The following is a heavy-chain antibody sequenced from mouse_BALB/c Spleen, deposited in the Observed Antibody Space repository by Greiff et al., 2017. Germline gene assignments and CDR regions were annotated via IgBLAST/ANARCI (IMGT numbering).Heavy chain of an antibody. CDR3: ARYGNYGYYYAMDY. Sequence: EVQVVESGGGLVKPGGSLKLSCAASGFTFSSYAMSWVRQSPEKRLEWVAYISSGSSTIYYADTVKGRFTISRDNPKNTLFLQMTSLRSEDTAMYYCARYGNYGYYYAMDYWGQGTSVTVSS. V-gene: IGHV5-17*02. CDR2: ISSGSSTI. J-gene: IGHJ4*01. CDR1: GFTFSSYA. D-gene: IGHD2-1*01.